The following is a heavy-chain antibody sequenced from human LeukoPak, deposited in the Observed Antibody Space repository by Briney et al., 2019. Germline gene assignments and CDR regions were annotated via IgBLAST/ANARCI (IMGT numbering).Heavy chain of an antibody. V-gene: IGHV3-21*01. CDR1: GFTFSSYS. CDR3: ARVGDGYPFRFDY. Sequence: PGGSLRLSCAASGFTFSSYSMNWVRQAPGKGLEWVSSISSSSSYIYYADSVKGRFTISRDNAKNSLYLQMNSLRAEDTAVYYCARVGDGYPFRFDYWGQGTLVTVSS. CDR2: ISSSSSYI. D-gene: IGHD5-24*01. J-gene: IGHJ4*02.